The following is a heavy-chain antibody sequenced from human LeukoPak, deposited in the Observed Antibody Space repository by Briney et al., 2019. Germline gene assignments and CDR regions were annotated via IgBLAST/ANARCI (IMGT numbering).Heavy chain of an antibody. CDR3: ARDKWCTSCPPYYYYYGMDV. CDR2: IKQDGSEK. V-gene: IGHV3-7*01. D-gene: IGHD2-2*01. Sequence: GGSLRLSCAASGFTFSSYWMSWVRQAPGKGLEWVANIKQDGSEKCYVDSVKGRFTISRDNAKNSLYLQMNSLRAEDTAAYYCARDKWCTSCPPYYYYYGMDVWGQGTTVTVSS. J-gene: IGHJ6*02. CDR1: GFTFSSYW.